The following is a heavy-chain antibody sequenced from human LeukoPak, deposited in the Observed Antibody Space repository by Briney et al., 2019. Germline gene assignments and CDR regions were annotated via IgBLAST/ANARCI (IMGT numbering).Heavy chain of an antibody. V-gene: IGHV1-69*05. D-gene: IGHD1-26*01. J-gene: IGHJ4*02. Sequence: SVKVSCKASGGTFSSYAISWVRQAPGQGLEWMGGIIPIFGTANYAQKFQGRVTITTDESTSTAYMELSSLRSEDTAVYYCAIIVGATTGSRYFDYWAREPWSPSPQ. CDR2: IIPIFGTA. CDR1: GGTFSSYA. CDR3: AIIVGATTGSRYFDY.